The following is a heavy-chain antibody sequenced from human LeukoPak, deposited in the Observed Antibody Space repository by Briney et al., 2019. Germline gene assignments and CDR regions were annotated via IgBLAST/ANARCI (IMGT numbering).Heavy chain of an antibody. CDR1: GFTFSGSA. CDR2: IRSKANSYAT. V-gene: IGHV3-73*01. CDR3: TRHVGAVAGVFDY. J-gene: IGHJ4*02. Sequence: GGSPRLSCAASGFTFSGSAMHWVRQASGKGLEWVGRIRSKANSYATAYAASVKGRFTISRDDSKNTAYLQMNSLKTEDTAVYYCTRHVGAVAGVFDYWGQGTLVTVSS. D-gene: IGHD6-19*01.